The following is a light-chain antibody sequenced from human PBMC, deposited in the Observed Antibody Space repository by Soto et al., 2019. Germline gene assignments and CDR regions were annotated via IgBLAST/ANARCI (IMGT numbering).Light chain of an antibody. CDR2: AAS. V-gene: IGKV1-39*01. CDR1: QNILTY. J-gene: IGKJ2*01. CDR3: PTSYSVPLT. Sequence: DIQMTQSPSSLSASVGDRVTITCRSSQNILTYLNWYQQKAGEVPRFLIYAASNLQDGVPSRFSGRESGTEFTLTISSLQPEDFATYFCPTSYSVPLTFGQGTKLE.